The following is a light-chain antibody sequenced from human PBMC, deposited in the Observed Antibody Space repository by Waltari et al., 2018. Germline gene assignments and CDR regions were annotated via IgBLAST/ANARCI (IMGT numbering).Light chain of an antibody. V-gene: IGKV2-30*02. CDR3: MQGTHWPRT. CDR2: KVS. J-gene: IGKJ1*01. CDR1: QSLVHSDGNTY. Sequence: DVVMTQSPLSLPVTLGQPASISCKSIQSLVHSDGNTYFNWFQQRPGESPRRLLYKVSDRDAGVAYRLSGSGSGTDFTLKISRVEAEYVGIYYCMQGTHWPRTFGQGTKVEIK.